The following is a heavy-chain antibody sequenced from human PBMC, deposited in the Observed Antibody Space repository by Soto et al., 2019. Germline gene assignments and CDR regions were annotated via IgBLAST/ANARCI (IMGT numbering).Heavy chain of an antibody. CDR1: GFTFSSYA. D-gene: IGHD6-13*01. CDR2: ISGSGGST. CDR3: AYSSTPFDY. V-gene: IGHV3-23*01. Sequence: EVQLLESGGGLVQPGGSLRLSCAASGFTFSSYAMSWVRQAPGKGLEWGSAISGSGGSTYYADSVKGRFTISRDNSKNTLYLQMTSLSAEDTAVYYCAYSSTPFDYWGQGTLVTVSS. J-gene: IGHJ4*02.